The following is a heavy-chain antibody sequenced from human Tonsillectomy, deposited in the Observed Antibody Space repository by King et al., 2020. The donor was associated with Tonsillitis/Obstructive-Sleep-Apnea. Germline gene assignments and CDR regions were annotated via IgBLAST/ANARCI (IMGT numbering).Heavy chain of an antibody. CDR1: GFTFSSYE. Sequence: VQLVESGGGLVQPGGSRRLSCAASGFTFSSYEMNWVRQAPGKGLEWLSYISGSGSAIYYADSVKGRFTISRDNAKNSLYLQMNSLRAEDTAVYYCARDYGVAIFDYWGQGTLVTVSS. V-gene: IGHV3-48*03. D-gene: IGHD4-17*01. CDR3: ARDYGVAIFDY. CDR2: ISGSGSAI. J-gene: IGHJ4*02.